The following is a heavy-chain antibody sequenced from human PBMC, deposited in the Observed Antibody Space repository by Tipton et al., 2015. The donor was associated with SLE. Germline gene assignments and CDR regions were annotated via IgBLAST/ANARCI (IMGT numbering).Heavy chain of an antibody. J-gene: IGHJ3*02. Sequence: SLRLSCAASGFTFSSYAMSWVRQAPGKGLEWVSAISGSGGSTYYADSVKGRFTISRDNAKNSLYLQMNSLRAEDTAVYYCAIVGAPDAFDIWGQGTTVTVSS. D-gene: IGHD1-26*01. CDR1: GFTFSSYA. CDR2: ISGSGGST. V-gene: IGHV3-23*01. CDR3: AIVGAPDAFDI.